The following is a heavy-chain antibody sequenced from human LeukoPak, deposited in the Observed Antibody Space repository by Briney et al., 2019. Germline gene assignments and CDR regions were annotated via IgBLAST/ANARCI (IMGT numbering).Heavy chain of an antibody. Sequence: GRFLRLSCAASGFTFSRYTMHWVRQAPGKGLEWVAVILYNGSKGYYAESVEGRFTISRDNSKNTLSLQMNSLRVEDTAVYYCVRDNYGGILDLWGQGTLVSVSS. D-gene: IGHD2-21*01. J-gene: IGHJ5*02. CDR1: GFTFSRYT. V-gene: IGHV3-30*04. CDR3: VRDNYGGILDL. CDR2: ILYNGSKG.